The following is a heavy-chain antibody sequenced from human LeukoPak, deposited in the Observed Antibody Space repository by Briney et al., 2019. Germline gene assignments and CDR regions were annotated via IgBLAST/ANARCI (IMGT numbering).Heavy chain of an antibody. CDR1: GGSISSSSYY. CDR3: VLSTMIVVVITPSFDY. D-gene: IGHD3-22*01. Sequence: PSETLSPTCTGSGGSISSSSYYWGWIRQPPGKGLEWIGSIYYSGSTYYNPSLKSRVTISVDTSKNQFSLKLSSVTAADTAVYYCVLSTMIVVVITPSFDYWGQGTLVTVSS. CDR2: IYYSGST. J-gene: IGHJ4*02. V-gene: IGHV4-39*01.